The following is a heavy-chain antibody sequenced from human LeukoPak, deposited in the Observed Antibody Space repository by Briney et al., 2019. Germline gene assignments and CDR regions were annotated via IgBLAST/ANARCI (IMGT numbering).Heavy chain of an antibody. V-gene: IGHV1-8*01. Sequence: ASVKVSCKASGYTFTSYDINWVRQATGQGLECMGWMNPNSGNTGYAQKFQGRVTMTRNTSISTAYMELSSLRSEDTAVYYCASDNGFYGGLFDYWGQGTLVTVSS. CDR2: MNPNSGNT. CDR1: GYTFTSYD. D-gene: IGHD4-23*01. CDR3: ASDNGFYGGLFDY. J-gene: IGHJ4*02.